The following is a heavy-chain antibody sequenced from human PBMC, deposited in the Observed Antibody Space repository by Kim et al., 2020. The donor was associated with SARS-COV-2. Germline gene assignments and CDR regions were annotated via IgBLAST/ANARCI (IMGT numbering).Heavy chain of an antibody. J-gene: IGHJ3*02. Sequence: GGSLRLSCAASGFTFGDYAMHWVRQAPGKGLEWVSGISWNSGSIGYADSVKGRFTISRDNAKNSLYLQMNSLRAEDTALYYCAKDGASQQLLQGERVYAFDIWGQGTMVTVSS. CDR2: ISWNSGSI. CDR3: AKDGASQQLLQGERVYAFDI. V-gene: IGHV3-9*01. CDR1: GFTFGDYA. D-gene: IGHD1-26*01.